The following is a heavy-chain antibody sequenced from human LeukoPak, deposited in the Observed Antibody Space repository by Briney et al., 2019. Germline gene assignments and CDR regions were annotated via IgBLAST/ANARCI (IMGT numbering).Heavy chain of an antibody. CDR1: GFTLGASG. V-gene: IGHV3-23*01. Sequence: TGGSWRLSWAASGFTLGASGLGGFGRVPGRGREWVSGFSSSGGSTNYADSVRGRFTISRDNSKNTLYVQMNSLRDEDTALYYCAKDQRWESPHYLDSWGQGTLVTVSS. CDR3: AKDQRWESPHYLDS. D-gene: IGHD1-26*01. CDR2: FSSSGGST. J-gene: IGHJ4*02.